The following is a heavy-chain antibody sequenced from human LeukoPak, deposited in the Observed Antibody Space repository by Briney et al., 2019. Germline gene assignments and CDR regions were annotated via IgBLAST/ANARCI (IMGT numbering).Heavy chain of an antibody. D-gene: IGHD6-19*01. Sequence: SETLSLTCTVSGDSVSSGSCYWSWIRQPPGKGLEWIGYIYYSGSTNYNPSLKSRVTISVDTSKNQFSLKLSSVTAADTAVYYCARDSGYSSGWYLEAFDIWGQGTMVTVSS. CDR1: GDSVSSGSCY. CDR2: IYYSGST. CDR3: ARDSGYSSGWYLEAFDI. V-gene: IGHV4-61*01. J-gene: IGHJ3*02.